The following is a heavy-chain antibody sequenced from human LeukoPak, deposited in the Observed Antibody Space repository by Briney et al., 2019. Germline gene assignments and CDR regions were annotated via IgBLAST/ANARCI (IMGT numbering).Heavy chain of an antibody. CDR3: ARHNWSYGGWFDP. D-gene: IGHD1-20*01. J-gene: IGHJ5*02. CDR2: IYTSGST. Sequence: SETLSRTCTVSGGSISSYYWSWIRQPPGKGLEWIGYIYTSGSTNYNPSLKSRVTISVDTSKNQFSLKLSSVTAADTAVYYCARHNWSYGGWFDPWGQGTLVTVSS. V-gene: IGHV4-4*09. CDR1: GGSISSYY.